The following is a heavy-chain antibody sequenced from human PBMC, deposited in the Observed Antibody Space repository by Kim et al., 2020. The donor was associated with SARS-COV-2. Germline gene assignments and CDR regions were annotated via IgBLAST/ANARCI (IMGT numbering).Heavy chain of an antibody. V-gene: IGHV3-11*04. D-gene: IGHD4-4*01. CDR3: ARDAPATTVKGYNWFDP. J-gene: IGHJ5*02. Sequence: VKGRFTIPRDNAKNALYLQMNSLRAEDTAVYYCARDAPATTVKGYNWFDPWGQGTLVTVSS.